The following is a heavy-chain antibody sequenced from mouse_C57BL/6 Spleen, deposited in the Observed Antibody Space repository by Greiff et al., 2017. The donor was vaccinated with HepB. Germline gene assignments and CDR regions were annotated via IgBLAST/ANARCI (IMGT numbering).Heavy chain of an antibody. CDR1: GYSITSGYY. D-gene: IGHD1-1*01. J-gene: IGHJ3*01. V-gene: IGHV3-6*01. CDR3: SREGYYGSSYAAWFAY. Sequence: EVKLQESGPGLVKPSQSLSLTCSVTGYSITSGYYWNWIRQFPGNKLEWMGYISYDGSNNYNPSLKNRISITRDTSKNQFFLKLNSVTTEDTATYYCSREGYYGSSYAAWFAYWGQGTLVTVSA. CDR2: ISYDGSN.